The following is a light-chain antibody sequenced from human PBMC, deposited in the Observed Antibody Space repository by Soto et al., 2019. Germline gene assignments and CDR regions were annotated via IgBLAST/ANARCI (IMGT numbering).Light chain of an antibody. CDR1: QSISCW. CDR3: QQYNSYSWT. Sequence: DIQMTQSPSTLSASVGDRVTITCRASQSISCWLAWYQQKPGKAPNLLIYDASSLESGVPSRFSGSGSGTEFTLTISSLQPDDFATYYCQQYNSYSWTFGQGTKVELK. CDR2: DAS. V-gene: IGKV1-5*01. J-gene: IGKJ1*01.